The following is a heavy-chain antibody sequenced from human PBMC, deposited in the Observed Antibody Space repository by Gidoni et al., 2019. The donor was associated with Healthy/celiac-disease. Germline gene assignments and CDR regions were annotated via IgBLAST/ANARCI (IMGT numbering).Heavy chain of an antibody. CDR2: ISGSGGST. Sequence: EVQLLESGGGLVQPGGSLRLSCAASGFTFSTHAMRWVRRAPGKGLEWVSAISGSGGSTYNADSVKGRFTISRDNSKNTQYLQMNSLRAEDTAVYYCAKDPITIFGVGILNYFDYWGQGTLVTVSS. CDR3: AKDPITIFGVGILNYFDY. J-gene: IGHJ4*02. D-gene: IGHD3-3*01. CDR1: GFTFSTHA. V-gene: IGHV3-23*01.